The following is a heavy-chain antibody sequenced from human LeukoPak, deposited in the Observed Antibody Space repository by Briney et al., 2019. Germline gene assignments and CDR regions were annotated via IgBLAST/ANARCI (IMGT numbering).Heavy chain of an antibody. V-gene: IGHV3-48*03. Sequence: PGGSLRLSCAASGFTFSSYEMNWVRQAPGKGLEWVSYISASGSPIYYADSVKGRFTISRDNAKNSLYLQMNSLRAEDTAVYYCARDQYSSSWYSATDYWGQGTLVTVSS. CDR1: GFTFSSYE. J-gene: IGHJ4*02. CDR3: ARDQYSSSWYSATDY. D-gene: IGHD6-13*01. CDR2: ISASGSPI.